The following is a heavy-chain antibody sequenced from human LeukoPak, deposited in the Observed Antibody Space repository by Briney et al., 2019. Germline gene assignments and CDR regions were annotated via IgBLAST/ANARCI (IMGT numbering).Heavy chain of an antibody. CDR3: ARHDGTTADY. J-gene: IGHJ4*02. D-gene: IGHD2/OR15-2a*01. CDR1: GGSISSYY. CDR2: IYTSGST. Sequence: PSETLSLTCTVSGGSISSYYWSWIRQPPGKGLEWIGYIYTSGSTNCNPSLKSRVTISVDTSKNQFSLKLSSVTAADTAVYYCARHDGTTADYWGQGTLVTVSS. V-gene: IGHV4-4*09.